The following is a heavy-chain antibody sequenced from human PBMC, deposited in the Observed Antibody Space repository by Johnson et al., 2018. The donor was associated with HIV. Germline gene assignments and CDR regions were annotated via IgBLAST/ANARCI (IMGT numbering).Heavy chain of an antibody. CDR3: TTDLIVVIPIGAFDV. CDR1: GFSFSNTW. CDR2: IKRKSDGGTT. Sequence: VQLVESGGGVVQPGRSLRLSCAASGFSFSNTWLSWVRQAPGKGLEWVARIKRKSDGGTTDYAAPVKGRFSIPRDDSKSTVYLQMNSLKTEDSAVYYCTTDLIVVIPIGAFDVWGQGTTVTVSS. V-gene: IGHV3-15*01. J-gene: IGHJ3*01. D-gene: IGHD2-21*01.